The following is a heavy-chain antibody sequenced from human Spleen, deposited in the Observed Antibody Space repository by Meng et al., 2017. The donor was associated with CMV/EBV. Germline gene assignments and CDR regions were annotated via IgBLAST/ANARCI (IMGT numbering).Heavy chain of an antibody. CDR2: INPNTSGT. J-gene: IGHJ4*02. CDR3: ARDVVTFFGVINVFNY. Sequence: GYTFNGYYMHWVRQAPGQGPEWMGWINPNTSGTNFAQKFQGRLTMTWDTSISTAYMELSSLRSDDTAVYYCARDVVTFFGVINVFNYWGQGTLVTVSS. CDR1: GYTFNGYY. D-gene: IGHD3-3*01. V-gene: IGHV1-2*02.